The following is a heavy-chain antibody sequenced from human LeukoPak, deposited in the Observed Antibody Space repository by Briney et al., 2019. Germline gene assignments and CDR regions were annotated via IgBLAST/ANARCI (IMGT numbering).Heavy chain of an antibody. J-gene: IGHJ4*02. CDR2: INSDGSST. CDR3: ARDPRIVNLRPSYFDY. Sequence: GGSLRLSCAASGFTFSSYWMHWVRQAPGKGLVWVSRINSDGSSTSYADSVKGRFTISRDNAKNTLYLQMNSLRAEDTAVYYCARDPRIVNLRPSYFDYWGQGTLVTVSS. V-gene: IGHV3-74*01. D-gene: IGHD3-16*01. CDR1: GFTFSSYW.